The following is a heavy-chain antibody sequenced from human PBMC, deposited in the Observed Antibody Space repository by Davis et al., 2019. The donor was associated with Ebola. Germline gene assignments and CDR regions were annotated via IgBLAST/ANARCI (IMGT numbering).Heavy chain of an antibody. V-gene: IGHV3-21*01. CDR1: GFTFSTYS. CDR3: AKDRTTVTHYWYLDL. D-gene: IGHD4-17*01. CDR2: ISSDSDYI. J-gene: IGHJ2*01. Sequence: GGSLRLSCAASGFTFSTYSMSWVRQAPGKGLEWVSSISSDSDYIYYADSVKGRFTISRDNSKNTLYLQMNSLRAEDTAVYYCAKDRTTVTHYWYLDLWGRGTLVTVSS.